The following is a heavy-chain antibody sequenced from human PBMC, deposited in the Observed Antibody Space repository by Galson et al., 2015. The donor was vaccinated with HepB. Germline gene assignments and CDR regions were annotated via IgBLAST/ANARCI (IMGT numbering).Heavy chain of an antibody. CDR2: IYPGDSDT. D-gene: IGHD3-10*01. J-gene: IGHJ4*02. CDR3: ARRRLSSGSQGGYLDY. CDR1: GYTFTNYW. Sequence: QSGAEVKKPGESLKISCKVSGYTFTNYWIGWVRQMPGKGLEWMGNIYPGDSDTRYSPSFQGQVTISADKSISTAYLQWTSLMASDTAMYYCARRRLSSGSQGGYLDYWGQGTLVTVSS. V-gene: IGHV5-51*01.